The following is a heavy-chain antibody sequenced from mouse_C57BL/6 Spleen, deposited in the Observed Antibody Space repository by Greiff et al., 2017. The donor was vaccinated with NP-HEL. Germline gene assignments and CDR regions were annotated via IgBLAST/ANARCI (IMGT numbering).Heavy chain of an antibody. Sequence: QVQLKESGPGILQPSQTLSLTCSFSGFSLSTFGMGVGWIRQPSGMGLEWLAHIWWDDDKYYNPALKSRLTISKDTSKNQVFLNIANVDTADTATYYGARIENYSNLWFAYWGQGTLVTVSA. CDR3: ARIENYSNLWFAY. CDR1: GFSLSTFGMG. CDR2: IWWDDDK. V-gene: IGHV8-8*01. J-gene: IGHJ3*01. D-gene: IGHD2-5*01.